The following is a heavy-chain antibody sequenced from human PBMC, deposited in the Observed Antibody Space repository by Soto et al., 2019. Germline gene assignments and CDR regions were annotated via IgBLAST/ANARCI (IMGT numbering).Heavy chain of an antibody. Sequence: QLQLQESGPGLVKPSETLSLTCTVSGGSISSSSYYWAWIRQPPGKGLEWIGTIYYSGSTYYNPSLKRRVTISVEMSKNLFSVGLSSVPAAAAAVYYCARRVVGATTYIWFDPWGQGTLVTVSS. CDR1: GGSISSSSYY. CDR3: ARRVVGATTYIWFDP. J-gene: IGHJ5*02. V-gene: IGHV4-39*01. D-gene: IGHD1-26*01. CDR2: IYYSGST.